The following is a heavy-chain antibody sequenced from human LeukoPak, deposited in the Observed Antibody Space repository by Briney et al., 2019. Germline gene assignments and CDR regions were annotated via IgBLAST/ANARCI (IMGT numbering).Heavy chain of an antibody. V-gene: IGHV1-2*02. CDR2: INPNSGGT. D-gene: IGHD3-3*01. Sequence: ASVKVSCKASGYTFTGYYMHWVRQAPGQGLEWMGWINPNSGGTNYAQKFQGRVTMTRDTSISTAYMELSRLRSEDTAVYYCAREWTPTGITIFGVVIMGPFCDWGQGTLVTVSS. J-gene: IGHJ4*02. CDR3: AREWTPTGITIFGVVIMGPFCD. CDR1: GYTFTGYY.